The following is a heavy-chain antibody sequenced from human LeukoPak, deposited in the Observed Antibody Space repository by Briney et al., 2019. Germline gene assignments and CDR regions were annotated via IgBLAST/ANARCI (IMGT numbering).Heavy chain of an antibody. CDR2: IYYSGST. Sequence: SETLSLTCTVSGGSISSYYWSWIRQPPGKGLEWIGYIYYSGSTNYNPSLKSRVTISVDTSKNQFSLKLSSVTAAGTAVYYRARHWEDTSAWPVDYGGEGTLVTVSS. J-gene: IGHJ4*02. CDR1: GGSISSYY. CDR3: ARHWEDTSAWPVDY. V-gene: IGHV4-59*08. D-gene: IGHD6-19*01.